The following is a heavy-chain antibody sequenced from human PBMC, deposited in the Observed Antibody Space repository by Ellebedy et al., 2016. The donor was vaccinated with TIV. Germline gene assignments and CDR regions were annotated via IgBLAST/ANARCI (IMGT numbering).Heavy chain of an antibody. CDR1: GFPFDSYV. V-gene: IGHV3-30*04. D-gene: IGHD5/OR15-5a*01. J-gene: IGHJ4*02. CDR3: ARALNHVDTVSTAPLDC. Sequence: PGGSLRLSCAASGFPFDSYVMNWVRQAPGKGLEWVALISYDGSNKYFADSVQGLFTISRDNSQNTLYLLMNSLGGDDTDIYYCARALNHVDTVSTAPLDCWGQGTLVTVSS. CDR2: ISYDGSNK.